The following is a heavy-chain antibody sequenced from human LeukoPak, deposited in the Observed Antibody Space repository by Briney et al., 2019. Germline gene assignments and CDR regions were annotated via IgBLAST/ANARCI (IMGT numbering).Heavy chain of an antibody. D-gene: IGHD3-22*01. V-gene: IGHV3-23*01. J-gene: IGHJ4*02. Sequence: GGSLRLSWAASGFTFSSYGMSWVRQAPGKGLEWVSAISDSGGRTFYADSVKGRFTISRDNSKNTLYLQINSLRAEDTAVYYCAKDSYDTSIWGQGTLDTVSA. CDR3: AKDSYDTSI. CDR1: GFTFSSYG. CDR2: ISDSGGRT.